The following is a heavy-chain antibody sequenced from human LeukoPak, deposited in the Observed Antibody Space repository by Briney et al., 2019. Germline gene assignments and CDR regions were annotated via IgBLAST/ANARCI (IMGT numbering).Heavy chain of an antibody. V-gene: IGHV3-30-3*01. D-gene: IGHD3-22*01. J-gene: IGHJ3*02. CDR3: ARAGTYDSNGFDAPDI. Sequence: PGGSLRLSCAASGFTFSSYAMHWVRQAPGKGLEWVAVISYDGSNKYYADSVKGRFTISRDNSKNTLYLQMNSLRAEDTAVYYCARAGTYDSNGFDAPDIWGQGTMVTVSS. CDR1: GFTFSSYA. CDR2: ISYDGSNK.